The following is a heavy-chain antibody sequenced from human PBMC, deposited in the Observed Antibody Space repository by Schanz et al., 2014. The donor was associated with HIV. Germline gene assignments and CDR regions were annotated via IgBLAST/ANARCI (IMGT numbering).Heavy chain of an antibody. V-gene: IGHV3-23*04. CDR3: AKPEYDSSGNSQSHFDY. CDR1: GFNFNNYA. J-gene: IGHJ4*02. CDR2: ISESGGRT. Sequence: DVQLVESGGSLVQPGGSLRLSCAASGFNFNNYAMTWVRQAPGKGLEWVSSISESGGRTYYADSVNGRFTISRDNSKNTLYLQMTTLRTEDTAVYYCAKPEYDSSGNSQSHFDYWGQGTLVTVSS. D-gene: IGHD3-22*01.